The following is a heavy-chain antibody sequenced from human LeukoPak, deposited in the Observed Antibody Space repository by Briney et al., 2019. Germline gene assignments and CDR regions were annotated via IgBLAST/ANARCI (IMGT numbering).Heavy chain of an antibody. J-gene: IGHJ3*02. CDR2: IYYSGST. Sequence: SETLSLTCTVSGGSISSYYWSWIRQPPGKGLEWIGYIYYSGSTNYNPSLKSRVTISVDTSKNQFSLKLSSVTAADTAVYYCARDPGYYGSGNAFDISGQGTMVTVSS. CDR3: ARDPGYYGSGNAFDI. CDR1: GGSISSYY. V-gene: IGHV4-59*01. D-gene: IGHD3-10*01.